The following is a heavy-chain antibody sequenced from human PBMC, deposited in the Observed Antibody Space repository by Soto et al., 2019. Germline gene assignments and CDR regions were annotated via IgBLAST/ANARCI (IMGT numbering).Heavy chain of an antibody. J-gene: IGHJ5*02. Sequence: SGGSLRLSCAASGFTFSSYAMSWVRQAPGKGLEWVSAISGSGGSTYYADSVKGRFTISRDNSKNTLYLQMNSLRAEDTAVYYCAKDPSGHYYDSSGYAANPFDPWGQGTLVTVSS. CDR3: AKDPSGHYYDSSGYAANPFDP. V-gene: IGHV3-23*01. D-gene: IGHD3-22*01. CDR1: GFTFSSYA. CDR2: ISGSGGST.